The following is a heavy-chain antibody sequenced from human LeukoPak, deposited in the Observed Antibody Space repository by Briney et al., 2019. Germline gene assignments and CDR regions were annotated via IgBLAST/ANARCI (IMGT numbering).Heavy chain of an antibody. CDR2: ISAYNGNT. V-gene: IGHV1-18*01. CDR1: GYTFTSYG. Sequence: ASVKVSCKASGYTFTSYGISWVRQAPGQGLEWMGWISAYNGNTNYAQKLQGRVTMTTDTSTSTAYMELRSLRSDDTAVYYCARDSSWSSDYYYYYMDVWGKGTTVTISS. CDR3: ARDSSWSSDYYYYYMDV. J-gene: IGHJ6*03. D-gene: IGHD6-13*01.